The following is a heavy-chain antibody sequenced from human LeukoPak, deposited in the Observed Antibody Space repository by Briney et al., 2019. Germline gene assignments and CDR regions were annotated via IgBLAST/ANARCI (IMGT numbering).Heavy chain of an antibody. CDR1: GFTFSSYE. CDR3: ARDQGASGYAPDY. V-gene: IGHV3-48*03. Sequence: PGGSLRLSCAASGFTFSSYEMNWVRQAPGKGLEWVSYISSSGSTIYYADSVKGRFTISRDNAKNSLYLQMSSLRAEDTAVYYCARDQGASGYAPDYWGQGTLVTVSS. D-gene: IGHD5-12*01. CDR2: ISSSGSTI. J-gene: IGHJ4*02.